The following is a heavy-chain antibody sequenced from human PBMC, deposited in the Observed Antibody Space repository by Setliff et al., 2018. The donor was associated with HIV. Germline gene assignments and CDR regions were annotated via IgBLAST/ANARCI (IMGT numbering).Heavy chain of an antibody. D-gene: IGHD6-19*01. CDR1: GGSVNIGAYY. CDR2: MYTTGST. V-gene: IGHV4-61*02. J-gene: IGHJ4*02. CDR3: AREPGSGWYYFDN. Sequence: PSETLSLTCIVSGGSVNIGAYYWSWIRQPAGKGLEWIGRMYTTGSTKYNPSLESRVTMSLDTSKNHFSLELSSVTAADTAVYYCAREPGSGWYYFDNLGQGALVTVSS.